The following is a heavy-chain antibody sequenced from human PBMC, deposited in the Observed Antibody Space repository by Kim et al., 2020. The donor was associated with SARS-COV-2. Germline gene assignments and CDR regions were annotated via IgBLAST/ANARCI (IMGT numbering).Heavy chain of an antibody. CDR2: ST. Sequence: STYYADSVKGRFTISRDNSKNTLYLQMNSLRAEDTAVYYCAPRASGTTGYWGQGTLVTVSS. CDR3: APRASGTTGY. D-gene: IGHD1-1*01. J-gene: IGHJ4*02. V-gene: IGHV3-23*01.